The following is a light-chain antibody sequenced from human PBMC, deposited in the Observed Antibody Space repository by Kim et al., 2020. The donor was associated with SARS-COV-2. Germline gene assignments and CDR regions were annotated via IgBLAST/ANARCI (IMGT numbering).Light chain of an antibody. V-gene: IGLV1-47*02. J-gene: IGLJ3*02. CDR3: AAWDDTLSGWV. Sequence: GQRVIFTCSGSASNIGTSSVYWYQQFPGTAPKLLIYYTNQRPSGVPDRFSGSKSGTSGSLAISGLRSDDEADYYCAAWDDTLSGWVFGGGTKVTVL. CDR1: ASNIGTSS. CDR2: YTN.